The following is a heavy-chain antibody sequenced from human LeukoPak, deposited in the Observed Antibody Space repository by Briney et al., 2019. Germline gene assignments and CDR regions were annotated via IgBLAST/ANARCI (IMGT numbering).Heavy chain of an antibody. CDR3: AFEVELRY. V-gene: IGHV3-7*01. Sequence: GGSLRLSCAASGFTFTTYWMSWVRQAPGKGLEWVANIKQDGTEKYYVDSVKGRFTISRDNAKNSLYLQMNSLRAEDTAVYYCAFEVELRYWGQGTLVTVSS. D-gene: IGHD3-9*01. CDR2: IKQDGTEK. J-gene: IGHJ4*02. CDR1: GFTFTTYW.